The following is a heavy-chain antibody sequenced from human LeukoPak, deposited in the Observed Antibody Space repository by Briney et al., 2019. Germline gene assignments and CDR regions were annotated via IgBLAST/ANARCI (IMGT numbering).Heavy chain of an antibody. D-gene: IGHD3-22*01. V-gene: IGHV1-2*02. CDR2: INPESDDT. CDR3: ARGKQGNYYYDSSAYDY. Sequence: ASVKVSCKASGYTFTGYYMHWVRQAPGQGLEWMAWINPESDDTNYVENFQGRVTMTRDTSISTAYMELSSLRSDDTAVYYCARGKQGNYYYDSSAYDYWGQGTLVTVSS. J-gene: IGHJ4*02. CDR1: GYTFTGYY.